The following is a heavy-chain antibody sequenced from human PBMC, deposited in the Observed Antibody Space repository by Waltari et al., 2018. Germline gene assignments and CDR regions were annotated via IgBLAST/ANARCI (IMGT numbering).Heavy chain of an antibody. D-gene: IGHD4-17*01. J-gene: IGHJ4*02. V-gene: IGHV3-7*01. CDR3: AREDYGGNNFDY. CDR2: RKEDGSEK. CDR1: GFTFSSSW. Sequence: EVQLVGSGGGLVQPVGSLRISCSASGFTFSSSWMSWVRQAPGKGREWVPNRKEDGSEKYYVDSVKGLFTNSRDNAKNSLYLQMNSLRAEDTAVYYCAREDYGGNNFDYWGQGTLVTVSS.